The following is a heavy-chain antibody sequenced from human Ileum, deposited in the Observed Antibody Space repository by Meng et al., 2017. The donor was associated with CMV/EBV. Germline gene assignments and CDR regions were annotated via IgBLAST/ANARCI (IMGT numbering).Heavy chain of an antibody. J-gene: IGHJ4*02. CDR1: GGSFRGYY. D-gene: IGHD2-15*01. V-gene: IGHV4-34*01. CDR3: ARGVAGGPFDY. Sequence: QLQLQQWGAGLLKPSETLSLTCPVYGGSFRGYYWSWIRQPPGKGLEWIGEINHSGSTNYNPSLKSRVTISVDTSKNQFFLKLSSVTAADTAVYYCARGVAGGPFDYWGQGTLVTVSS. CDR2: INHSGST.